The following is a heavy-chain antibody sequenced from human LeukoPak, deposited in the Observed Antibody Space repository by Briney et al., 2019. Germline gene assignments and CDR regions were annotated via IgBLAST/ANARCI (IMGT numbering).Heavy chain of an antibody. D-gene: IGHD3-9*01. CDR3: ARSDYDILTGYYRTYYYYYMDV. V-gene: IGHV4-59*01. CDR2: IYYSGST. Sequence: GSLRLSCAASGFTFSSYEMNWVRQAPGKGLEWIGYIYYSGSTNYNPSLKSRVTISVDTSKNQFSLRLSSVTAADTAVYYCARSDYDILTGYYRTYYYYYMDVWGKGTTVTVSS. CDR1: GFTFSSYE. J-gene: IGHJ6*03.